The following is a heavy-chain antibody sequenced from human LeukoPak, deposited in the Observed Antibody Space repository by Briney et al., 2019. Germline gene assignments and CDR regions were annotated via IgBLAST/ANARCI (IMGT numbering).Heavy chain of an antibody. J-gene: IGHJ4*02. CDR1: GFTFSSYS. CDR2: ISSSGYYI. CDR3: ATLGVRGAPYYFDY. V-gene: IGHV3-21*01. Sequence: NSGGSLRLSCAASGFTFSSYSMNWVRQAPGKGLEWVSSISSSGYYIYYADSLKGRFTISRDNAKNSLYLQMNSLRAEDTAVYYCATLGVRGAPYYFDYWGQGTLVTVSS. D-gene: IGHD3-10*01.